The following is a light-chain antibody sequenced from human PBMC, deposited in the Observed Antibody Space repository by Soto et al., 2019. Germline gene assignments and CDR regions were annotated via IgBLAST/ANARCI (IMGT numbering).Light chain of an antibody. CDR1: SSNIGAGYD. Sequence: QSVLTQPPSLSGAPGQRVTISCTGSSSNIGAGYDVHWYQQLPGTAPKLLIYHNANRPSGVPDRFSGSKSGTSASLAITGLQDEDEADYYCQSYDSRLSGRVFGGGTKLTVL. J-gene: IGLJ3*02. CDR3: QSYDSRLSGRV. CDR2: HNA. V-gene: IGLV1-40*01.